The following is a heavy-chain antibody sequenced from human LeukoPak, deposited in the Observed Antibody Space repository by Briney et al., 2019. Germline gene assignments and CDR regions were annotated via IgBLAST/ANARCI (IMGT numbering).Heavy chain of an antibody. V-gene: IGHV3-7*03. Sequence: GGSLRLSCAASGFTFSSYWMTWVRQVPGKGLQWVANIKQDGSEKDYVDSVKGRFTISRDNSQNTLYLQMNSLRAEDTAVYYCAKARAGDITAAFNYWGQGTLVTVSS. D-gene: IGHD6-13*01. CDR2: IKQDGSEK. J-gene: IGHJ4*02. CDR1: GFTFSSYW. CDR3: AKARAGDITAAFNY.